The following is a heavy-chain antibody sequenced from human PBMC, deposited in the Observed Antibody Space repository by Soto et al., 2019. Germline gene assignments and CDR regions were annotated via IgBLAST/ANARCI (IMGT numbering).Heavy chain of an antibody. CDR1: GDSVSSNSAA. J-gene: IGHJ6*02. V-gene: IGHV6-1*01. CDR3: ARGYCSGGSCFYYYGMDV. CDR2: TYYRSKWYN. D-gene: IGHD2-15*01. Sequence: SQTLSLTCAISGDSVSSNSAAWNWIRQSPSRALEWLGRTYYRSKWYNDYAVSVKSRITINPDTSKNQFSLQLNSVTPEDTAVYYCARGYCSGGSCFYYYGMDVWGQGTTVTVSS.